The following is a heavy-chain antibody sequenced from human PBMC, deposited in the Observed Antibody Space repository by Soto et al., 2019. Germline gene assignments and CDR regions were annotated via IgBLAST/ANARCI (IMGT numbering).Heavy chain of an antibody. CDR1: GFTGYW. CDR2: IYPPNSDT. D-gene: IGHD3-10*01. CDR3: VSCGGPSSFNWYFDL. J-gene: IGHJ2*01. V-gene: IGHV5-51*01. Sequence: GESLKISCKGSGFTGYWIGWVRQMPGKGLELMGIIYPPNSDTGYSPSFQGQVTISADKSINTAYLQWGSLKASDTAMYFCVSCGGPSSFNWYFDLGGGGPLVTVPS.